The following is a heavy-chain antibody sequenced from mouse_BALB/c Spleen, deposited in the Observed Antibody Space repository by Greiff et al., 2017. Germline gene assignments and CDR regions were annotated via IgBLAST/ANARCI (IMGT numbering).Heavy chain of an antibody. J-gene: IGHJ3*01. CDR3: VRGYDGFAY. D-gene: IGHD2-12*01. V-gene: IGHV10S3*01. CDR2: IRSKSNNYAT. CDR1: GFTFNTNA. Sequence: GGGLVQPKGSLKLSCAASGFTFNTNAMNWVRQAPGKGLEWVARIRSKSNNYATYYADSVKDRFTISRDDSQSMLYLQMNNLKTEDTAMYYCVRGYDGFAYWGQGTLVTVSA.